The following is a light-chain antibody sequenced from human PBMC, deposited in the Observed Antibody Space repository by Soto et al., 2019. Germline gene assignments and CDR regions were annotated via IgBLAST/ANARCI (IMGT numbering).Light chain of an antibody. CDR1: QSVSSN. CDR3: QQYNKWPLT. V-gene: IGKV3D-15*01. CDR2: GAS. Sequence: EIVMTQSPATLSVSPGERATLSCRASQSVSSNLAWYQQKPGQAPRLLIYGASTRATGIPATFSGSGSGTEFTLTISSLPSEDFAVYYCQQYNKWPLTFAGGTKVELK. J-gene: IGKJ4*01.